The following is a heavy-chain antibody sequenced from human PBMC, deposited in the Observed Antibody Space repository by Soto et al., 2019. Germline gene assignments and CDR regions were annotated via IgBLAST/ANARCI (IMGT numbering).Heavy chain of an antibody. D-gene: IGHD6-19*01. CDR1: GFTFDDYA. CDR3: AKGGAEQWLVHFAFDI. J-gene: IGHJ3*02. Sequence: GGSLRLSCAASGFTFDDYAMHWVRQAPGKGLEWVSGISWNSGSIGYADSVKGRFTISRDNAKNSLYLQMNSLRAEDTALYYCAKGGAEQWLVHFAFDIWGQGTMVTVSS. CDR2: ISWNSGSI. V-gene: IGHV3-9*01.